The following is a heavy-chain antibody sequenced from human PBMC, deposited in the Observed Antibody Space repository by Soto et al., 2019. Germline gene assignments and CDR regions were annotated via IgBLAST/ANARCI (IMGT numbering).Heavy chain of an antibody. J-gene: IGHJ6*03. CDR1: GFTFSSYA. Sequence: GGSLRLSCAASGFTFSSYAMSWVRQAPGKGLEWVSAISSSSGTTYYADSVKGRFTISRDNAKNTLYLQMNSLRAEDTAVYYCARGRIRLMDVWGKGTTVTVSS. V-gene: IGHV3-23*01. CDR2: ISSSSGTT. D-gene: IGHD2-21*01. CDR3: ARGRIRLMDV.